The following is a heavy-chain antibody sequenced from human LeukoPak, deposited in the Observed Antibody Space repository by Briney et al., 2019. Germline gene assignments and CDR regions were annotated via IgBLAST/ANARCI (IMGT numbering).Heavy chain of an antibody. D-gene: IGHD5-12*01. J-gene: IGHJ5*02. Sequence: PSETLSLTCSVFGGSISSSSYYWGRIRQPPGKGLEWIGSIYYSGSTYYNPSLKSRVTISIDTSKNQFSLKLSSVTAADTAVYYCARHVDGRSWFDPWGQGTLVTVSS. CDR1: GGSISSSSYY. CDR3: ARHVDGRSWFDP. V-gene: IGHV4-39*01. CDR2: IYYSGST.